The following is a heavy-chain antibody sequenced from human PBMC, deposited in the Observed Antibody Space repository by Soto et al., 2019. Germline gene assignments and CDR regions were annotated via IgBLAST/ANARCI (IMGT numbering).Heavy chain of an antibody. CDR3: ARDLAAADY. CDR1: GYIFINYY. CDR2: FNPMRGST. D-gene: IGHD6-13*01. Sequence: QVQLVQSGAEVKKPGASVKISCKTSGYIFINYYIHWVLQAPGRGLAWSALFNPMRGSTNYAQKLKGRVTVTSDTATSTVYMELSSLISEDTAGYDCARDLAAADYWGQGTLGTVAA. J-gene: IGHJ4*02. V-gene: IGHV1-46*04.